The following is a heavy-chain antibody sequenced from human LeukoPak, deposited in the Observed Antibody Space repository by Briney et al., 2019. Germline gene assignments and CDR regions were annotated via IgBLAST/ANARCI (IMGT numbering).Heavy chain of an antibody. J-gene: IGHJ4*02. D-gene: IGHD3-22*01. CDR3: ARRSTYSYDSSGYPATDFDY. V-gene: IGHV5-51*01. Sequence: GESLKISCKGSGYSFTSYWIVWVRQMPGKGLEWMGIIYPGDSDTRYSPSFQGQVTISADKSISTAYLQWSSLKASDTAMYYCARRSTYSYDSSGYPATDFDYWGQGTLVTVSS. CDR2: IYPGDSDT. CDR1: GYSFTSYW.